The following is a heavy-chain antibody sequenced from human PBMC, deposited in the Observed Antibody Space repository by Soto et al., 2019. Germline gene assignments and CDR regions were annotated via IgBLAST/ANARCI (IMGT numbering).Heavy chain of an antibody. J-gene: IGHJ5*02. Sequence: PSETLSLTCTVSGGSISTYYWTWIRQFPGKGLEWIGYIYYSGSANYNPSLKSRVTISIDTSKKQFSLKLSSVTAADTAVYYCARQEYNYGYRWLDPWGQGTLVTVSA. CDR3: ARQEYNYGYRWLDP. V-gene: IGHV4-59*08. D-gene: IGHD5-18*01. CDR1: GGSISTYY. CDR2: IYYSGSA.